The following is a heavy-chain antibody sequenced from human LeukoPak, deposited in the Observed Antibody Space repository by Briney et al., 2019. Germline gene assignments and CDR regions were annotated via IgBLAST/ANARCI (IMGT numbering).Heavy chain of an antibody. CDR1: GGTFSSYA. CDR2: IIPIFGTA. D-gene: IGHD6-6*01. J-gene: IGHJ4*02. V-gene: IGHV1-69*05. Sequence: ASVKVSCKASGGTFSSYAISWVRQAPGQGLEWMGGIIPIFGTANYAQKFQGRVTITTDESTSTAYMELSSLRSEDTAVYYCASRGYSSSSVPKYYFDYWGRGTLVTVSS. CDR3: ASRGYSSSSVPKYYFDY.